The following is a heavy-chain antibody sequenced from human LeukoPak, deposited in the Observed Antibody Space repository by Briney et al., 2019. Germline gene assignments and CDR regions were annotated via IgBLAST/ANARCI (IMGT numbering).Heavy chain of an antibody. J-gene: IGHJ6*03. Sequence: PSETLSLTCTVSGGSISSYYWSWIRQPAGKGLEWIGRIYTSGSTNYNPSLKSRVTMSVDTSKNQFSLKLSSVTAADTAVYYCARDRVVAYRTYYYYMDVWGKGTTVTISS. V-gene: IGHV4-4*07. CDR2: IYTSGST. D-gene: IGHD3-3*02. CDR3: ARDRVVAYRTYYYYMDV. CDR1: GGSISSYY.